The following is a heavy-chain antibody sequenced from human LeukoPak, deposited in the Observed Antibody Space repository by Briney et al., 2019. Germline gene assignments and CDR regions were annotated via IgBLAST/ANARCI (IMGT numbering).Heavy chain of an antibody. D-gene: IGHD1-26*01. CDR2: IYHSGST. J-gene: IGHJ4*02. CDR1: GYSISSGYY. CDR3: AREEPSYSGSYYDY. Sequence: PSETLSLTCTVSGYSISSGYYWGWIRQPPGKGLEWIGSIYHSGSTYYNPSLKSRVTISVDASKNQFSLKLSSVTAADTAVYYCAREEPSYSGSYYDYWGQGTLVTVSS. V-gene: IGHV4-38-2*02.